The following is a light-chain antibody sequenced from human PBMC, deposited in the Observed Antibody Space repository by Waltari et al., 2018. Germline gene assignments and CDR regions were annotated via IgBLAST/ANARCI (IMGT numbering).Light chain of an antibody. V-gene: IGKV1-39*01. J-gene: IGKJ4*01. CDR3: QQSYTTPLT. CDR1: QSISFS. CDR2: GAS. Sequence: DIQMTQSPSSLSASVGDRVTISCQASQSISFSLNWYQQKLGQAPRLLIYGASSLQFGVPSKFSGSGSGTDFTLTISGLQPDDIATYYCQQSYTTPLTFGGGTKVEIK.